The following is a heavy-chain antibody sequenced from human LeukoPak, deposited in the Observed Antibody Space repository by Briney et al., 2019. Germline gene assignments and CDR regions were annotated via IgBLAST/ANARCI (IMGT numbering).Heavy chain of an antibody. CDR1: GFTFSGSW. Sequence: GGSLRLSCAASGFTFSGSWMHWVRQAPGKGLEWVASIKEDGSEKYYVDSVKGRFTISRDNAKNSLYLQMNSLRAEDTAMYYCASSGWYSTPNWFDPWGQGTLVIVSS. CDR2: IKEDGSEK. CDR3: ASSGWYSTPNWFDP. J-gene: IGHJ5*02. V-gene: IGHV3-7*01. D-gene: IGHD6-19*01.